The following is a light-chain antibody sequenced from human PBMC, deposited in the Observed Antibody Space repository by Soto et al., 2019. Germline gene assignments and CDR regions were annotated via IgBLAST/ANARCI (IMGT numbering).Light chain of an antibody. J-gene: IGKJ2*01. Sequence: AIQMTQSPSSLSASVGDRVTITCRASQDIRIDLGWYQHKAGKAPKLLIYAASSLQSGVPSRFSGGGSGTDFTLTISSLQPDDSAIYYCQKYKTYTTFGQGTKLDIK. V-gene: IGKV1-6*01. CDR2: AAS. CDR3: QKYKTYTT. CDR1: QDIRID.